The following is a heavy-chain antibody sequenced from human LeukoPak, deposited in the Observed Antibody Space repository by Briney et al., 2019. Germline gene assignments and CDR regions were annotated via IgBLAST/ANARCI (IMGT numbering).Heavy chain of an antibody. J-gene: IGHJ4*02. Sequence: GGPLRFSCAASGFGFSNSGMPWVRQSPGKGLEWVAVISYDGSNKDFADTVKGRFTISRDNSKNTLSLQMNSLRAEDTAVDYCASQDGYDNSGHYDYWGQGTLVTVSS. CDR3: ASQDGYDNSGHYDY. CDR2: ISYDGSNK. D-gene: IGHD3-22*01. CDR1: GFGFSNSG. V-gene: IGHV3-30*03.